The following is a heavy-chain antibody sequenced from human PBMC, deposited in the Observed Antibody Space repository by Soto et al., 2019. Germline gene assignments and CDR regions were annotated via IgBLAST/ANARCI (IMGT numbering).Heavy chain of an antibody. V-gene: IGHV1-2*02. D-gene: IGHD3-3*01. CDR3: ARGGGVGVAGSAAFDM. J-gene: IGHJ3*02. CDR2: INPATGAA. CDR1: GYPVTAYY. Sequence: QLHLVQSGAVVKKPGASVTVSCSASGYPVTAYYMHWVRQAPGRGLEWMGGINPATGAAKYTQTFQGRVTMARDTSMITVFIELRGLTSEDTAVFYCARGGGVGVAGSAAFDMWGQGTLVTVSS.